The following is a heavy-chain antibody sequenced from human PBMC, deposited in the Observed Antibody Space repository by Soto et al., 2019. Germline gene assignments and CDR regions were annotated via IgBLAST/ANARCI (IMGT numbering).Heavy chain of an antibody. J-gene: IGHJ5*02. CDR3: ARATSWKDLVWWFAP. CDR1: GYSFISHY. Sequence: ASVKVSCKAFGYSFISHYMHWVRQAPGQGLEWMGTIHPAGINTAYAQKFQGRVTMTTDTSTSTVYMELTSLTSEDTAVYYCARATSWKDLVWWFAPWG. V-gene: IGHV1-46*03. D-gene: IGHD1-1*01. CDR2: IHPAGINT.